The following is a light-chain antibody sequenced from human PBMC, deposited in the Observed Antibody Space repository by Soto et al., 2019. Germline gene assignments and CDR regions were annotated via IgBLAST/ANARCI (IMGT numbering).Light chain of an antibody. CDR3: GTWDSSLRTVV. V-gene: IGLV1-51*01. Sequence: QSVLTQPPSVSAAPGQEVSISCSGSSSNIGNNYVSWFQQLPGAAPKLLIYDNRKRPSGIPDRFSGSESGTSATLGITGLQTGDEADYYCGTWDSSLRTVVFGGGTKLTVL. J-gene: IGLJ2*01. CDR2: DNR. CDR1: SSNIGNNY.